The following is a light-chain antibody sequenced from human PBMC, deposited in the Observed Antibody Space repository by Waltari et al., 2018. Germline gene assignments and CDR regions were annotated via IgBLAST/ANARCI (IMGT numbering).Light chain of an antibody. CDR1: GTVLASYNL. V-gene: IGLV2-23*01. J-gene: IGLJ1*01. CDR3: CSYTGSSTSYG. Sequence: SALSQPASVSVSPGQSLTIPCTGAGTVLASYNLVAWYQHHPNTAPKLIIYEATKRPSGISHRFSAAKSGATASLRIYGLQADDEADYYCCSYTGSSTSYGCGGGTKVTVL. CDR2: EAT.